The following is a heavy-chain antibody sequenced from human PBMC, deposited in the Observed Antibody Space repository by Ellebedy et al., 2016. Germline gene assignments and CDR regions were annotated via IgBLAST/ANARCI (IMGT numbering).Heavy chain of an antibody. CDR3: AKELGINLDAFDI. Sequence: GESLKISXAASGFTFSRYWMTWVRQAPGKGLEWVANIKEDGSEQFYVDSVKGRFTISRDNAKNSLYLQMNSLRAEDTAVYYCAKELGINLDAFDIWGRGTMVTVSS. CDR1: GFTFSRYW. V-gene: IGHV3-7*01. D-gene: IGHD3-16*01. J-gene: IGHJ3*02. CDR2: IKEDGSEQ.